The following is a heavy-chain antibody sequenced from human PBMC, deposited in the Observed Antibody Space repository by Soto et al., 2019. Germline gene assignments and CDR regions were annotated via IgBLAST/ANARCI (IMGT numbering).Heavy chain of an antibody. Sequence: PGGSLRLSCSASGFTFSSYAMHWVRQAPGKGLEYVSAISSNGGSTYYADSVKGRFTISRDNSKNTLYLQMSSLRADDTAVYYFVKDGVITMNAFDIWGQGTMVTGSS. CDR3: VKDGVITMNAFDI. V-gene: IGHV3-64D*06. CDR1: GFTFSSYA. J-gene: IGHJ3*02. CDR2: ISSNGGST. D-gene: IGHD3-22*01.